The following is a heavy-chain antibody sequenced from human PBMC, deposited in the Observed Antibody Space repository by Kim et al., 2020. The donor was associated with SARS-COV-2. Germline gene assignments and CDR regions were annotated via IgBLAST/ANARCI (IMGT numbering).Heavy chain of an antibody. Sequence: SETLSLTCTVSGYSISSGYYWGWIRQPPGKGLEWIGSIYHSGSTYYNPSLKSRVTISVDTSKNQFSLKLSSVTAADTAVYYCASNYYGSGSYHGYWGQGTLVTVSS. D-gene: IGHD3-10*01. V-gene: IGHV4-38-2*02. CDR2: IYHSGST. CDR1: GYSISSGYY. CDR3: ASNYYGSGSYHGY. J-gene: IGHJ4*02.